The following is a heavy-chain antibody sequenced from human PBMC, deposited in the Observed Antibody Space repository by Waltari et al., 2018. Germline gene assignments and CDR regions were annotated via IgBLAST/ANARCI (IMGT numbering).Heavy chain of an antibody. CDR1: GFTFSKYW. D-gene: IGHD6-19*01. CDR2: INSDGSTT. CDR3: VRGIGWPH. Sequence: VQLVESGGGVVQPGRSLRLSCAASGFTFSKYWMHWVRQVPGKGLVWISGINSDGSTTNYADSVKGRFTISRDNAKNTLYLQMNSLRADDTAVYYCVRGIGWPHWGQGTLVTVSS. J-gene: IGHJ4*02. V-gene: IGHV3-74*02.